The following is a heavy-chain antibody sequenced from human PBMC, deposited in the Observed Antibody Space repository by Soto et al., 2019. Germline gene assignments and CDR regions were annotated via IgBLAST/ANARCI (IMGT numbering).Heavy chain of an antibody. CDR2: MSGSGSSE. CDR3: AKTEPRYCSSNSCYLDD. V-gene: IGHV3-11*01. D-gene: IGHD2-2*01. Sequence: PGVSLRLSCAASGFTFSDHYMAWIRQAPGKGLEIVAHMSGSGSSEDYGDSVKGRFSIFRENSKNLLFLQMFFLRAEDTAVYYCAKTEPRYCSSNSCYLDDWGQGTLVTVAS. CDR1: GFTFSDHY. J-gene: IGHJ4*02.